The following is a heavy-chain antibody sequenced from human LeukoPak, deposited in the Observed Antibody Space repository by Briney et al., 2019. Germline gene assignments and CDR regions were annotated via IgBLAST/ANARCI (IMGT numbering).Heavy chain of an antibody. Sequence: GGSLRLSCAASGFTFSSYGMSWVRQAPGKGLEWVSSICNSGGSTYHADSVKGRFTISRDNSKDTLYLQMNSLRAEDTAVYYCAKGNVNYDILTGYWDYWGQGTLVTVSS. CDR3: AKGNVNYDILTGYWDY. CDR2: ICNSGGST. D-gene: IGHD3-9*01. V-gene: IGHV3-23*01. J-gene: IGHJ4*02. CDR1: GFTFSSYG.